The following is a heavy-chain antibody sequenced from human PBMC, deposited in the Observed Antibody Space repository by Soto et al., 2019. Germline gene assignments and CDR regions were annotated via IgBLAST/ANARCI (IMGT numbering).Heavy chain of an antibody. CDR3: ARSGKFQAYYYGSGSYLSSYYGMDV. J-gene: IGHJ6*02. Sequence: SETLSLTGAVYGGSFSGYYWSWIRQPPGKGLEWIGEINHSGSTNYNPSLKSRVTISVDTSKNQFSLKLSSVTAADTAVYYCARSGKFQAYYYGSGSYLSSYYGMDVWGQGTTVTVSS. V-gene: IGHV4-34*01. D-gene: IGHD3-10*01. CDR2: INHSGST. CDR1: GGSFSGYY.